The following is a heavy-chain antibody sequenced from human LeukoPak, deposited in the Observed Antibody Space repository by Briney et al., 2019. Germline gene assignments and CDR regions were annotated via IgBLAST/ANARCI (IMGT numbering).Heavy chain of an antibody. J-gene: IGHJ4*02. CDR1: GFTFSSYS. D-gene: IGHD5-18*01. Sequence: PGGSLRLSCAASGFTFSSYSMNWVRQAPGKGLEWVANTKGDGGEKYYVDSVKGRFTISRDNAKNSLYLQMNSLRAEDTAVYYCARGIQLWPQSFDYWGQGTLVTVSS. CDR2: TKGDGGEK. V-gene: IGHV3-7*01. CDR3: ARGIQLWPQSFDY.